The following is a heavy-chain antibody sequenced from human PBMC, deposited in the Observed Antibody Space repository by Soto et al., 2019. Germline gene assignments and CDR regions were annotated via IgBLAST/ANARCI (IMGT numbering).Heavy chain of an antibody. Sequence: GASVKVSCKASGYTFTSYYMHWVRQAPGQGLEWMGIINPSGGSTSYAQKFQGRVTMTRDTSTSTVYMELSSLRSEDTAVYYCARDAHVNYGDYDSSPYYYYGMDVWGQGTTVTVSS. CDR3: ARDAHVNYGDYDSSPYYYYGMDV. D-gene: IGHD4-17*01. CDR2: INPSGGST. CDR1: GYTFTSYY. V-gene: IGHV1-46*03. J-gene: IGHJ6*02.